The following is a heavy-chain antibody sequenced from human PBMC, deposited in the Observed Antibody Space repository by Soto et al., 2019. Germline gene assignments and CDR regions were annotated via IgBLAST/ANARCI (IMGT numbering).Heavy chain of an antibody. Sequence: APVKVSRKASGSTFPISYMHWVRQAPGQKIEWMGIINPSGGSTSYAQKFQGRVTMTRGTSTSTVYMELSSLRSEDTDVYYCASSGDYSSAFDYWGQRTLVTVAS. CDR3: ASSGDYSSAFDY. CDR2: INPSGGST. J-gene: IGHJ4*02. CDR1: GSTFPISY. D-gene: IGHD4-17*01. V-gene: IGHV1-46*03.